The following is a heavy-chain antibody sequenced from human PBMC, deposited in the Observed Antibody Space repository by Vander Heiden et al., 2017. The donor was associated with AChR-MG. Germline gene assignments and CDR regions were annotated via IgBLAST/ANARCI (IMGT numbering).Heavy chain of an antibody. J-gene: IGHJ4*02. V-gene: IGHV4-4*02. D-gene: IGHD1-1*01. CDR1: GGSIISSNW. CDR3: ARVNAERALETEY. Sequence: QVQLQESGPGLVKPSETLSLTCAVSGGSIISSNWWSWLRQTPGKGLEWIGQIYFSGITNYNPSLKNRVTISLDKSKNHFSLNLTSVTAADTAVYYCARVNAERALETEYWGQGTLVTVSS. CDR2: IYFSGIT.